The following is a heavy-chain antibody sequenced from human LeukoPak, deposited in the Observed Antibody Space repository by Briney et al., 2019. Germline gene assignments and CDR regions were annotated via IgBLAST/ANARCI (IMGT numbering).Heavy chain of an antibody. D-gene: IGHD3-10*02. J-gene: IGHJ4*02. V-gene: IGHV4-59*01. CDR3: ARTSRVLSSSMFYFDY. CDR2: IYYSGST. CDR1: DDSITMYY. Sequence: PSETLSLTCSVSDDSITMYYWSWIRQPPGKGLECIGYIYYSGSTNYNPSLKSRVTISVDTSKNQFSLKLTSVTAADTAVYYCARTSRVLSSSMFYFDYWGQGTLVTVSS.